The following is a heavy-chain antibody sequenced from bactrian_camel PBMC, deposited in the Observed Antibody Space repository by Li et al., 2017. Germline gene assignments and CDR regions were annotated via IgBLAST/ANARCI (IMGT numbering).Heavy chain of an antibody. Sequence: VQLVESGGGSVQRGGSLTPSCVSSKWKNHIGWFRQAPGKEREGVATIDSAGSATYVDSAKGRFTISRDNAKNTLYLQMNNLKTEDTAVYYCARGGRLTSVSDLSAGITWRGQGTQVTVS. CDR2: IDSAGSA. CDR3: ARGGRLTSVSDLSAGITW. CDR1: KWKNH. D-gene: IGHD3*01. V-gene: IGHV3S53*01. J-gene: IGHJ4*01.